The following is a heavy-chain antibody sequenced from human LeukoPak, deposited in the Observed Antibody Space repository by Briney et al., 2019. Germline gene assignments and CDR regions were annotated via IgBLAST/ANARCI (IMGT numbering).Heavy chain of an antibody. CDR2: IYYSGST. V-gene: IGHV4-59*01. CDR3: ASGYYDSSGYYDL. J-gene: IGHJ5*02. CDR1: GGSISTYY. D-gene: IGHD3-22*01. Sequence: PSETLSLTCTVSGGSISTYYGNWIRQAPGKGLEWIGYIYYSGSTNYNPSLKSRVTMSVDTSRNQFSLKLSSVTAADTAVYYCASGYYDSSGYYDLWGQGTLVTVSS.